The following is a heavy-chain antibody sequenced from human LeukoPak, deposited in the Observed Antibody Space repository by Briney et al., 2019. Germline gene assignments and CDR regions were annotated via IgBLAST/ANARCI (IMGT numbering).Heavy chain of an antibody. D-gene: IGHD5-18*01. CDR1: GFTFSSYS. J-gene: IGHJ4*02. CDR3: ASERGYSYALDY. CDR2: ISSSSSYI. Sequence: GSLRLSCAASGFTFSSYSMNWVRQAPGKGLEWVSPISSSSSYIYYADSVKGRFTISRDNAKNSLYLQMNSLRAEDTAVYYCASERGYSYALDYWGQGTLVTVSS. V-gene: IGHV3-21*01.